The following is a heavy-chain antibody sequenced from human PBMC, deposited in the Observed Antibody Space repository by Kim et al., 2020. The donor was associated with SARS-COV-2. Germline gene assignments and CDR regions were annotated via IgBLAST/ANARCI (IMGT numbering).Heavy chain of an antibody. Sequence: SVKVSCKASGGTFNNYAINWVRQAPGLGLEWMGKIIPFIGTATYANNFRGRVIITADTSTSTAYMEMRSLRSEVTAVYYCARERGDNWNDYLSDAFDPWGQGTLGTGSS. J-gene: IGHJ5*02. CDR1: GGTFNNYA. CDR2: IIPFIGTA. CDR3: ARERGDNWNDYLSDAFDP. D-gene: IGHD1-20*01. V-gene: IGHV1-69*04.